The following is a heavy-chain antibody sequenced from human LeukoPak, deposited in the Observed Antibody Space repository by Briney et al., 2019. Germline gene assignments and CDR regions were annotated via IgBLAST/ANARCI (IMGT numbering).Heavy chain of an antibody. V-gene: IGHV3-13*01. CDR1: GLTFSSYD. CDR2: IGPASDT. Sequence: GGSLRPACAPSGLTFSSYDMHCARHPTGECLEWITAIGPASDTYYPGSVKGRFTISRENAKNSLYLQMNSLRAGDTAVYYCARDSSSGFDYWGQGTLVTVFS. CDR3: ARDSSSGFDY. D-gene: IGHD6-13*01. J-gene: IGHJ4*02.